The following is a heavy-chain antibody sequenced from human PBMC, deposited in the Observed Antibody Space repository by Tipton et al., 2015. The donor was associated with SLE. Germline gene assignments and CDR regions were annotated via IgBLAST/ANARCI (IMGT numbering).Heavy chain of an antibody. CDR2: IYHSGST. CDR3: ARGSGGAYCDAFDI. D-gene: IGHD1-26*01. J-gene: IGHJ3*02. Sequence: TLSLTCTVSGYSISSGYYWGWIRQPPGKGLEWIGGIYHSGSTYYNPSLKSRVTISVDKSNNQFSLRLSSVTAADTAVYYCARGSGGAYCDAFDIWGQGTLVTVSS. V-gene: IGHV4-38-2*02. CDR1: GYSISSGYY.